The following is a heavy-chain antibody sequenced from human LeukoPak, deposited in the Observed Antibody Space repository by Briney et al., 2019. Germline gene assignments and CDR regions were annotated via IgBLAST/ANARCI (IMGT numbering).Heavy chain of an antibody. CDR1: GGSISSYY. V-gene: IGHV4-4*07. D-gene: IGHD6-13*01. CDR2: IYISGST. Sequence: SETLSLTCTVSGGSISSYYWSWIRQPAGKGLEWIGRIYISGSTNYNPSLKSRVTMSLDTSKNQFSLKLSSVTAADTAVYYCARVTGYMTEDFFDYWGQGTLVTVSS. CDR3: ARVTGYMTEDFFDY. J-gene: IGHJ4*02.